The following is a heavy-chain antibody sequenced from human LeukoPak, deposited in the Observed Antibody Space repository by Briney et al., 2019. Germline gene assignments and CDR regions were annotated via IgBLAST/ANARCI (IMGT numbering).Heavy chain of an antibody. CDR2: IFPSGGEI. Sequence: GGSLRLSCAASGFTFSTFAMIWVRQPPGKGLEWVSSIFPSGGEIHYADSVRGRFTISRDNSKSTLSLQMNSLRAEDAAVYYCTRENWYIDYWGQGNLVTVSS. J-gene: IGHJ4*02. V-gene: IGHV3-23*01. CDR3: TRENWYIDY. CDR1: GFTFSTFA.